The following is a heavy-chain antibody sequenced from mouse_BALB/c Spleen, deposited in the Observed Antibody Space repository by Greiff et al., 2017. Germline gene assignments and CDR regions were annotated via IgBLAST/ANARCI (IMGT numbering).Heavy chain of an antibody. V-gene: IGHV14-4*02. CDR3: ARATGAYDAMDY. J-gene: IGHJ4*01. Sequence: VQLQQSGAELVRSGASVKLSCTASGFNIKDYYMHWVKQRPEQGLEWIGWIDPENGDTEYAPKFQGKATMTADTSSNTAYLQLSSLTSEDTAVYYAARATGAYDAMDYWGQGTTVTVSA. D-gene: IGHD3-1*01. CDR1: GFNIKDYY. CDR2: IDPENGDT.